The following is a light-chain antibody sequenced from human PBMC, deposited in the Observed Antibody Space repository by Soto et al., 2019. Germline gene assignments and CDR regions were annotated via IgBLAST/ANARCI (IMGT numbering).Light chain of an antibody. CDR1: QSVLYSSNNKNY. V-gene: IGKV4-1*01. CDR2: WAS. CDR3: QQYYSTPLT. Sequence: DXVMTQSRDSLAVSLGERATINCKSSQSVLYSSNNKNYLAWYQQKPGQPPKLLIYWASTRESGVPQRFSGSGSGKDFTITISSLQAEDVAVYYCQQYYSTPLTFGGGTKVAIK. J-gene: IGKJ4*01.